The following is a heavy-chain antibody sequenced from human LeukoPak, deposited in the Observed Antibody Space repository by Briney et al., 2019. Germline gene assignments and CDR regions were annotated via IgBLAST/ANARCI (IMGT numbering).Heavy chain of an antibody. D-gene: IGHD3-9*01. CDR1: GFTFSDYY. CDR3: ARGRGNVLRYLDWFTL. J-gene: IGHJ5*02. CDR2: ITSSGTTI. Sequence: KPGGSLRLSCAASGFTFSDYYMSWIRQAPGKGLEWVSYITSSGTTIYYADSVKGRFTISRDNAKNSLYLQMNSLRVEDTAVYYCARGRGNVLRYLDWFTLWGRGALVTVSS. V-gene: IGHV3-11*01.